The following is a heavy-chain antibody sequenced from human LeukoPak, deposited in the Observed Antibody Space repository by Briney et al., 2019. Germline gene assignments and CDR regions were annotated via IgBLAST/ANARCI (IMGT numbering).Heavy chain of an antibody. CDR2: IYYSGST. V-gene: IGHV4-39*07. Sequence: PSETLSLTCTVSGGSISSSSYYWGWIRQPPGKGLEWIGSIYYSGSTYYNPSLKSRVTISVDTSKNQFSLKLSSVTAADTAVYYCARDRRVNFVVVPAAYFDIWGQGTMVTVSS. J-gene: IGHJ3*02. D-gene: IGHD2-2*01. CDR1: GGSISSSSYY. CDR3: ARDRRVNFVVVPAAYFDI.